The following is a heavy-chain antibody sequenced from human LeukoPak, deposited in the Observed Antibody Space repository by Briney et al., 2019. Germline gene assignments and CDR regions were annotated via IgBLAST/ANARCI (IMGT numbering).Heavy chain of an antibody. CDR2: IYSGGDT. D-gene: IGHD2-2*01. J-gene: IGHJ3*01. Sequence: PGGSLRLSCAASGFTVSGNYMSWVRQAPGEGLEWVSLIYSGGDTYYADSVKGRLTISRDNSQNTLYLQMNNLRPDDTAVYYCATRYCSGTSCLRGAFDVWGQGTMVTVSS. CDR3: ATRYCSGTSCLRGAFDV. CDR1: GFTVSGNY. V-gene: IGHV3-66*02.